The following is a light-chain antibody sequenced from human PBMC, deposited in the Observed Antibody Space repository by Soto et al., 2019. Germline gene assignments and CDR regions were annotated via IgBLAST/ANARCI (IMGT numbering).Light chain of an antibody. CDR2: GAS. Sequence: IVLTQSPATLSVSPGERATLSCRASQSVSSNLAWYQQKPGQAPRLLIYGASNRATGIPDRFSGRGSGTDFTLTISRLEPEDFAVYYCQQYESFPLTFGGGTKVEIK. V-gene: IGKV3-20*01. CDR3: QQYESFPLT. CDR1: QSVSSN. J-gene: IGKJ4*01.